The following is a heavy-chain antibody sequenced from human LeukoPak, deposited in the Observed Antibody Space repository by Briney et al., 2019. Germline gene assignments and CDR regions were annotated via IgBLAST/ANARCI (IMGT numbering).Heavy chain of an antibody. J-gene: IGHJ4*02. CDR3: AREPHYYDSSGYDY. V-gene: IGHV1-18*01. D-gene: IGHD3-22*01. CDR1: GGTFSSYS. Sequence: GASVKVSCKASGGTFSSYSISWVRQAPGQGLEWMGWISAYNGNTNYAQKLQGRVTMTTDTSTSTTYMELRSLRSDDTAVYYCAREPHYYDSSGYDYWGQGTLVTVSS. CDR2: ISAYNGNT.